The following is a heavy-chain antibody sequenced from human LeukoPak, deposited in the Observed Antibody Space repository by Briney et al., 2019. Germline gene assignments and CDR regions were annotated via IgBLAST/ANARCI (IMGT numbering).Heavy chain of an antibody. CDR1: GFTFSSYW. CDR2: IKQDGSEK. V-gene: IGHV3-7*04. D-gene: IGHD5-18*01. Sequence: PGGSLRLSCAASGFTFSSYWMTWVRQAPGKGLEWVADIKQDGSEKYYVNSVKGRFTISRDNAKNSLYLQMNSLGAEDTAVYYCARGTAVALSPFDYWGQGTLVTVSS. J-gene: IGHJ4*02. CDR3: ARGTAVALSPFDY.